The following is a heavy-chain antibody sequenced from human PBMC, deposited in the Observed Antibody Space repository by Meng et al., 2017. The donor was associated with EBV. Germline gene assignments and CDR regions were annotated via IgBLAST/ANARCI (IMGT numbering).Heavy chain of an antibody. D-gene: IGHD5-12*01. Sequence: QVRLVWVGGGVVQPGRSPGPSCAGFGVTFSSYAMPWVRQAPGKGLEWVAVISYDGSNKYYADSVKGRFTISRDNSKNTLYLQMNSLRAEDTAVYYCAGGQQWLRSPYFDYWGQGTLVTVSS. V-gene: IGHV3-30-3*01. CDR1: GVTFSSYA. J-gene: IGHJ4*02. CDR2: ISYDGSNK. CDR3: AGGQQWLRSPYFDY.